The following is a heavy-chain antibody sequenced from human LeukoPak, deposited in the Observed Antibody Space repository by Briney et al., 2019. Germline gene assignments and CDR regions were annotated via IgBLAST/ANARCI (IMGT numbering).Heavy chain of an antibody. CDR2: IYYSGNT. D-gene: IGHD2-8*02. J-gene: IGHJ4*02. Sequence: PSETLSLTCTVSGGSISSYYWSWIRQPPGRGLEWIGYIYYSGNTNYNPSLKSRVTISVDTSESQFSLKLSSVTAADTAVYYCARHYCSGGQCYYFDYWGQGTLVTVSS. V-gene: IGHV4-59*01. CDR3: ARHYCSGGQCYYFDY. CDR1: GGSISSYY.